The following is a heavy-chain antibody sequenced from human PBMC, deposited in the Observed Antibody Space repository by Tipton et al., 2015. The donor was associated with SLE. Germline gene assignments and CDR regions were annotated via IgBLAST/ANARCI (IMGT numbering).Heavy chain of an antibody. V-gene: IGHV4-59*08. D-gene: IGHD4-17*01. CDR3: ARHYDYYYYGMDV. CDR2: IYYSGGT. J-gene: IGHJ6*02. Sequence: GLVKPSETLSLTCTVSDGSISRYYWSWIRQSPGKGLEWIGYIYYSGGTNYKPSLRSRVTISVDTSKNQFSLKLSSVTAADTAVYYCARHYDYYYYGMDVWGQGTTVTVSS. CDR1: DGSISRYY.